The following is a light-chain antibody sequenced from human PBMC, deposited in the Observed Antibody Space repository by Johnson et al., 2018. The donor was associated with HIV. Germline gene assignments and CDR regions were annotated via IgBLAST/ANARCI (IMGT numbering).Light chain of an antibody. CDR3: GTWDSSLSAGV. J-gene: IGLJ1*01. CDR1: SSNIGNNY. Sequence: QSVLTQPPSVSAAPGQKVTISCSGSSSNIGNNYVSWYQQLPGTAPKLLIYENNKRPSGIPDRFSGSKSGTSATLGITGLQTGDEADYHCGTWDSSLSAGVVGTGTKVTVL. CDR2: ENN. V-gene: IGLV1-51*02.